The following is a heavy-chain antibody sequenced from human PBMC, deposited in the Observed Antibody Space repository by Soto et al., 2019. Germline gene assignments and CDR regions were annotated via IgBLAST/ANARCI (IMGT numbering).Heavy chain of an antibody. D-gene: IGHD1-26*01. CDR2: IIPIFGTA. V-gene: IGHV1-69*01. Sequence: QVQLVHSGAEVKKPGSSVKVSCKASGGTFSSYSINWVRQAPGQGLEWMGEIIPIFGTANYAQKFQGRVTITADESTSTAYMVLSSLRSEDTAVYYCARDGGRHSGGIDYWGQGTLVTVSS. J-gene: IGHJ4*02. CDR3: ARDGGRHSGGIDY. CDR1: GGTFSSYS.